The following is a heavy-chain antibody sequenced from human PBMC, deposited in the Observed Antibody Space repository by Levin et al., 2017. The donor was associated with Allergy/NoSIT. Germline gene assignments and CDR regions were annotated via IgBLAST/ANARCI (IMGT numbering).Heavy chain of an antibody. J-gene: IGHJ4*02. Sequence: PGGSLRLSCTASGFTFGDYAMSWFRQAPGKGLEWVGFIRSKAYGGTTEYAASVKGRFTISRDDSKSIAYLQMNSLKTEDTAVYYCTSGYSYGPVLPDYWGQGTLVTVSS. CDR1: GFTFGDYA. D-gene: IGHD5-18*01. V-gene: IGHV3-49*03. CDR3: TSGYSYGPVLPDY. CDR2: IRSKAYGGTT.